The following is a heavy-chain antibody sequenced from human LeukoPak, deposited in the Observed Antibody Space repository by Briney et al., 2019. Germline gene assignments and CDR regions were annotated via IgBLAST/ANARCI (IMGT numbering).Heavy chain of an antibody. CDR1: GFTFSTYA. D-gene: IGHD4-23*01. CDR3: AKNPYGGNSGYYFDY. V-gene: IGHV3-23*01. Sequence: PGGSLRLSCAASGFTFSTYAMSWVRQAPGKGLEWVSAISGSGGSTYYADSVKGRFTISRDNSKNTLYLQMNSLRAEDTAVYYCAKNPYGGNSGYYFDYWGQGTLVTVSS. CDR2: ISGSGGST. J-gene: IGHJ4*02.